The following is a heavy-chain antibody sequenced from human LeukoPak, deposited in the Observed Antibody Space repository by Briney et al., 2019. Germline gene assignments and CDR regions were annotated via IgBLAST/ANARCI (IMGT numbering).Heavy chain of an antibody. CDR2: INPSGGST. V-gene: IGHV1-46*04. CDR1: GYTFTTYY. Sequence: ASVKVSCKASGYTFTTYYMHWVRQAPGQGLEWMGIINPSGGSTRYAKKLQGRVTMTRDTSTSTVYMELSSLISEDAAVFYCARGRSGAYDYGFYFDFWGQGALVTVSS. CDR3: ARGRSGAYDYGFYFDF. J-gene: IGHJ4*02. D-gene: IGHD5-18*01.